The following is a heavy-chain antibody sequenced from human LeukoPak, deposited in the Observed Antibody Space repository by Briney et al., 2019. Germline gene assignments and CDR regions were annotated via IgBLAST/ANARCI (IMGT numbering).Heavy chain of an antibody. V-gene: IGHV1-2*04. J-gene: IGHJ3*02. CDR3: ARVGRTIRAFDI. Sequence: GASVKVSCKATGYTFTGYYMHWVRQAPGQGLEWMGWINPNSGGTNYAQKFQGWDTMTRDTSISTAYMELSRLRSDDTAVYYCARVGRTIRAFDIWGQGTMVTISS. CDR1: GYTFTGYY. D-gene: IGHD2-2*01. CDR2: INPNSGGT.